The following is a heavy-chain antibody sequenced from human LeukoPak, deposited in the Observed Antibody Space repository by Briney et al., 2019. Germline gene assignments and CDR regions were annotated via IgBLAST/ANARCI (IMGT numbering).Heavy chain of an antibody. CDR1: GGSFSGYY. CDR2: INHSGST. V-gene: IGHV4-34*01. D-gene: IGHD2-21*01. CDR3: ARGRMCILWCASFDP. Sequence: PSETLSLTCAVYGGSFSGYYWSWIRQPPGKGLEWIGEINHSGSTNYSPSLKSRVTISVDTSKNQFLLKLSYVTAADTAVYYCARGRMCILWCASFDPWGQGTLVTVSS. J-gene: IGHJ5*02.